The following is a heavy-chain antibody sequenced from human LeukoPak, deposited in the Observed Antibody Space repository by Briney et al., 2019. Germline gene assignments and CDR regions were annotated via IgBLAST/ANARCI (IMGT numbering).Heavy chain of an antibody. CDR2: ISSSGSTI. CDR3: ARAAYDSSGFPYYYYYYGMDV. V-gene: IGHV3-48*03. Sequence: GGSLRLSCAASGFTFSSYEMNWVRQAPGKGLEWVSYISSSGSTIYYADSVKGRFTISRDNAKISLYLQMNSLRAEDTAVYYCARAAYDSSGFPYYYYYYGMDVWGQGTTVTVSS. CDR1: GFTFSSYE. D-gene: IGHD3-22*01. J-gene: IGHJ6*02.